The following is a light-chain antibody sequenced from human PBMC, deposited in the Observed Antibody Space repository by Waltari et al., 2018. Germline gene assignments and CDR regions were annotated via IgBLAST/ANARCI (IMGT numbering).Light chain of an antibody. V-gene: IGKV1-5*03. J-gene: IGKJ1*01. CDR2: KAS. CDR1: ESSNSW. Sequence: DIQMTQSPSTLSAFVGDTVTITCRASESSNSWLAWYQEKPGKAPKLLIQKASNLESGVPSRFSGSGSGTEFTLTISSLQADDFASYYCQQYRISPWTFGQGTKVEI. CDR3: QQYRISPWT.